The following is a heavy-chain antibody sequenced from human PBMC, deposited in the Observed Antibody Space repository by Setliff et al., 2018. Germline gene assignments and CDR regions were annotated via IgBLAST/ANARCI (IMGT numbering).Heavy chain of an antibody. J-gene: IGHJ3*02. Sequence: ASVKVSCKASGGTFSSYAISWVRQAPGQGLEWMGGINPYSGETDYAQNFQGRVAMTTDTSTSTAYMELRSLRADDTAIYYCAKDRKNYYGTSGYPDAFDIWGQGTTVTVSS. D-gene: IGHD3-22*01. CDR3: AKDRKNYYGTSGYPDAFDI. CDR2: INPYSGET. V-gene: IGHV1-18*01. CDR1: GGTFSSYA.